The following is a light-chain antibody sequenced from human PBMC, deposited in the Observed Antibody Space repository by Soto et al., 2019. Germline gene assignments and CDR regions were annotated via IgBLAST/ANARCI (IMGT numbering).Light chain of an antibody. J-gene: IGKJ3*01. CDR3: QHYDNAPPSVT. CDR1: QSVSSDY. CDR2: GAS. Sequence: EIVLTQSPDTLSLSPGERATLSCRASQSVSSDYLVWYQQKPGLPPRLLIYGASRRATGIPDRFSGSGSGTDFILTISRPEPEDFAVYYCQHYDNAPPSVTFGPGTKVDIK. V-gene: IGKV3-20*01.